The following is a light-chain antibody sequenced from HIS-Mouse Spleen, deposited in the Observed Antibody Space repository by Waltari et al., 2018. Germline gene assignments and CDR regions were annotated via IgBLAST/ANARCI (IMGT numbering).Light chain of an antibody. Sequence: SSELTQDPAVSVALGQTVRITCQGDRLRSYYASWYQQKPGQAPVLVIYGKNNRPSVIPDLFSGSSSGKTASLTITGAQADDEADYFWNSRDSSGNHVVFGGGTKLTVL. CDR2: GKN. CDR3: NSRDSSGNHVV. V-gene: IGLV3-19*01. J-gene: IGLJ2*01. CDR1: RLRSYY.